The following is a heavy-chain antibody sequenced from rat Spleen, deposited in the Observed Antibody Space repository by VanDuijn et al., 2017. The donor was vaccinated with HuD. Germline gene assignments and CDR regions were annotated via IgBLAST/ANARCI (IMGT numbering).Heavy chain of an antibody. J-gene: IGHJ2*01. V-gene: IGHV5-20*01. CDR1: GFTFSNYD. Sequence: EVQLVESGGGLVQPGRSMKLSCAASGFTFSNYDMAWVRQAPTKGLEWVASISYDGSSTYYRDSVKGRFTISRDNAKSTLYLQMDSLRSEDTATYYCTTTGLDWGQGVMVTVSS. CDR3: TTTGLD. D-gene: IGHD4-1*01. CDR2: ISYDGSST.